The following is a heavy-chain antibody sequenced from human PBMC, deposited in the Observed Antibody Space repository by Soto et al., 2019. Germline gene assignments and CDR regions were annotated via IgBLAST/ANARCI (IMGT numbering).Heavy chain of an antibody. D-gene: IGHD4-17*01. CDR1: GYTFTHYG. V-gene: IGHV1-18*01. J-gene: IGHJ4*02. CDR2: FSNYNGDT. Sequence: QVQLVQSGAEVKKPGASVKVSCKASGYTFTHYGISWVRQAPGQGLEWMGWFSNYNGDTKYAQKLQGRVTMTTVTSTTTASMELRSLTYDDTAVYYCARIVYGANGVDYWGQGTLVTVSS. CDR3: ARIVYGANGVDY.